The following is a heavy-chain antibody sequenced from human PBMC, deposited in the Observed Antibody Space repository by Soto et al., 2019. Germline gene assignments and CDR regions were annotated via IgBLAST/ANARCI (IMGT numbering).Heavy chain of an antibody. CDR2: INPNSGGT. J-gene: IGHJ6*02. D-gene: IGHD2-15*01. V-gene: IGHV1-2*02. CDR1: GYAFTGYY. Sequence: ASVKVSCKASGYAFTGYYMHWVRQAPGQGLEWMGWINPNSGGTNYAQKFQGRVTMTRDTSISTAYMELSRLRSDDTAVYYCARQTVVVVAATRFLGGMDVWGQGTTVTVSS. CDR3: ARQTVVVVAATRFLGGMDV.